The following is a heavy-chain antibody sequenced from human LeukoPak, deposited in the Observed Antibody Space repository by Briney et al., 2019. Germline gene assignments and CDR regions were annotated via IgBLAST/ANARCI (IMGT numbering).Heavy chain of an antibody. J-gene: IGHJ4*02. D-gene: IGHD3-9*01. CDR1: GGSFSGYY. Sequence: SETLSLTCAVYGGSFSGYYWSWIRQPPGKGLEWFGEINHSGSTNYNPSLKSRVTISVDTSKNQFSLKLSSVTAADTAVYYCASGPVLRYFDWLSPRDYWGQGTLVTVSS. V-gene: IGHV4-34*01. CDR3: ASGPVLRYFDWLSPRDY. CDR2: INHSGST.